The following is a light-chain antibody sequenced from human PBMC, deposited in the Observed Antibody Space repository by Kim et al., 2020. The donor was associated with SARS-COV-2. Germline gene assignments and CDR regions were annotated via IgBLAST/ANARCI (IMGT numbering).Light chain of an antibody. CDR1: QSISSY. V-gene: IGKV1-39*01. J-gene: IGKJ2*03. Sequence: SASVGDRVTITCRASQSISSYFNWFQQKPGKAPKLLIYAASSLQSGVPSRFSGSASGTDFTLTISSLQPEDFATYYCQQSYSTPYSFGQGTKLEI. CDR2: AAS. CDR3: QQSYSTPYS.